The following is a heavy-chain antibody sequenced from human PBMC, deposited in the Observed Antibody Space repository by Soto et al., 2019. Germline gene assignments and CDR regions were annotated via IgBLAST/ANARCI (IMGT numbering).Heavy chain of an antibody. J-gene: IGHJ4*02. CDR1: RGTFSSYA. V-gene: IGHV1-69*06. Sequence: SVKVSCKASRGTFSSYAISWVRQSPGQGLEWMGGIIPIFGTANYAQKFQGRVTITADKSTSTAYMELSSLRSEDTAVYYCARGPSSGWFSYFDYWGQGTLVTVSS. CDR3: ARGPSSGWFSYFDY. D-gene: IGHD6-19*01. CDR2: IIPIFGTA.